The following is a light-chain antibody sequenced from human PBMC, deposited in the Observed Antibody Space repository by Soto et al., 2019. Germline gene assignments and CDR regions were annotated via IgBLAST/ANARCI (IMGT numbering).Light chain of an antibody. CDR2: DAS. V-gene: IGKV3-20*01. Sequence: EIVLTPSPDTLSLSPGERATLSCRASQSVRSERLAWYQQKPGQAPRLVIFDASTRATGIPERFSGSGSGTHFTLTITSLEPEDFAVYYCQEYDGAPPVTFGLGTRLEI. CDR3: QEYDGAPPVT. CDR1: QSVRSER. J-gene: IGKJ5*01.